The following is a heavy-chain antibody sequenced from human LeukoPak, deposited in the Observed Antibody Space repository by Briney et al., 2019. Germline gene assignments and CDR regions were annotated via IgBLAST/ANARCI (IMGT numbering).Heavy chain of an antibody. CDR1: GLSISDQY. CDR2: ISSSSSYT. Sequence: PGGSLRLSCAASGLSISDQYMSWVRQAPGKGLEWVSYISSSSSYTNYADSVKGRFTISRDNAKNSLYLQMNSLRAEDTAVYYCARDAVSLAAAGTSDYWGQGSLVTVSS. CDR3: ARDAVSLAAAGTSDY. J-gene: IGHJ4*02. D-gene: IGHD6-13*01. V-gene: IGHV3-11*05.